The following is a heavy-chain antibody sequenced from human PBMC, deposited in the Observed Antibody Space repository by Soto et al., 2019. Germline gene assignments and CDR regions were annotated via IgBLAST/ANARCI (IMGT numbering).Heavy chain of an antibody. D-gene: IGHD2-2*02. V-gene: IGHV1-2*06. CDR2: INPNGGGT. CDR3: TRDDTFDI. J-gene: IGHJ3*02. Sequence: ASVKVSCKASGYTLSAHYIHWVRQAPGQGLEWVGRINPNGGGTKYAKKFQGRVTMTRDTSISTAYMEVSRLTSDDAAVYYCTRDDTFDIWGQGTMVTV. CDR1: GYTLSAHY.